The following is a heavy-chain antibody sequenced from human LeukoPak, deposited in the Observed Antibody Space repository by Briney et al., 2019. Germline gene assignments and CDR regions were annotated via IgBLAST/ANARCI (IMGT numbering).Heavy chain of an antibody. CDR1: GFTFSNYW. V-gene: IGHV3-74*01. J-gene: IGHJ5*02. D-gene: IGHD3-22*01. CDR2: INSDGINT. CDR3: ARDLGQYYDTSDNWFDP. Sequence: PGGSLRLSCAASGFTFSNYWMHWVRQAPGKGLVWVSRINSDGINTSYADSVKGRFTIPRDNAKNTLNLQMNSLGAEDTAVYYCARDLGQYYDTSDNWFDPWGQGTLVTVSS.